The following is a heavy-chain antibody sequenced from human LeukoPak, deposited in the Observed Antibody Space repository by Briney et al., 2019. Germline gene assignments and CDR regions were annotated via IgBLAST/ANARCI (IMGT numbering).Heavy chain of an antibody. CDR3: ARHIEWGYFDY. CDR1: GGSISSYY. Sequence: SETLSLTRTVSGGSISSYYWSWIRQPPGKGLEWIGYIYYSGSTNYNPSLKSRVTISVDTSKNQFSLKLSSVTAADTAVYYCARHIEWGYFDYWGQGTLVTVSS. CDR2: IYYSGST. V-gene: IGHV4-59*08. J-gene: IGHJ4*02. D-gene: IGHD5-12*01.